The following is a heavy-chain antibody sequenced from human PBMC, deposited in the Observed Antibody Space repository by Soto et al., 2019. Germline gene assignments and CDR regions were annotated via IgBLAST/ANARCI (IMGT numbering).Heavy chain of an antibody. V-gene: IGHV4-34*01. CDR1: GGSFSGYY. J-gene: IGHJ6*02. CDR3: ARGDIVVVPAIGYYYYGMDV. Sequence: SETLSLTCAVYGGSFSGYYWSWIRQPPGKGLEWIGKINHSGSTNYNPSLKSRVTISVDTSKNQFSLKLSSVTAADTAVYYCARGDIVVVPAIGYYYYGMDVWGQGTTVTVSS. D-gene: IGHD2-2*01. CDR2: INHSGST.